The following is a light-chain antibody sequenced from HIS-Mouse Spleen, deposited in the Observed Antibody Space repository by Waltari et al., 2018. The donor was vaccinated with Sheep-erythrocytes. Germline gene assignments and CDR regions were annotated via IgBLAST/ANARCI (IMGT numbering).Light chain of an antibody. CDR2: DAS. Sequence: DIQMTQSPSSLSASGGYRVSITCQASQDISNYLNWYQQKPGKAPKLLIYDASNLETGVPSRFSGSGSGTDFTFTISSLQPEDIATYYCQQYDNLPLTFGGGTKVEIK. CDR3: QQYDNLPLT. J-gene: IGKJ4*01. V-gene: IGKV1-33*01. CDR1: QDISNY.